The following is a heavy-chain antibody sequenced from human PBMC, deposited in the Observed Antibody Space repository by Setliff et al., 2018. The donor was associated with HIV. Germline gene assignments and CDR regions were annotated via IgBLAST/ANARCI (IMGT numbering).Heavy chain of an antibody. D-gene: IGHD1-20*01. CDR3: ARHITGISFFSYMDV. CDR1: GYNFTSNW. Sequence: GESLKISCKGSGYNFTSNWIGWVRQMPGKGLEWMGIIYPGDSDTRYSPSFQGQVTISADKSISTAYLQWSSLRASDTAMYYCARHITGISFFSYMDVWGTGTTVTVSS. CDR2: IYPGDSDT. V-gene: IGHV5-51*01. J-gene: IGHJ6*03.